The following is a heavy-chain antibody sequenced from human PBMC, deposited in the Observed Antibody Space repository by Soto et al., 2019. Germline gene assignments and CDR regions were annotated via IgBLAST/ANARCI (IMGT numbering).Heavy chain of an antibody. CDR2: IIPIFGTA. V-gene: IGHV1-69*06. CDR3: ARGILWFGDEDYYYYGMDV. CDR1: GGTFSSYA. D-gene: IGHD3-10*01. J-gene: IGHJ6*02. Sequence: GVSVKVSCKASGGTFSSYAISWVRQAPGQGLEWMGGIIPIFGTANYAQKFQGRVTITADKSTSTAYMELSSLRSEDTAVYYCARGILWFGDEDYYYYGMDVWGQGTTVTVSS.